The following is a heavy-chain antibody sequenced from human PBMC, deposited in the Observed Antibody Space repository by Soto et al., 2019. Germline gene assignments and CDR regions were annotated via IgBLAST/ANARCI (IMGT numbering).Heavy chain of an antibody. J-gene: IGHJ6*02. V-gene: IGHV3-48*02. D-gene: IGHD6-13*01. CDR3: ERDTGIAAADYGMDV. Sequence: GSLRLSCSAYGFTFSSYSMNWVRQAPGKGLEWVSYISSSSSTIYYADSVKGRFTISRDNAKNSLYLQMNSLRDEDTAVYYCERDTGIAAADYGMDVWGQGTKVTVYS. CDR1: GFTFSSYS. CDR2: ISSSSSTI.